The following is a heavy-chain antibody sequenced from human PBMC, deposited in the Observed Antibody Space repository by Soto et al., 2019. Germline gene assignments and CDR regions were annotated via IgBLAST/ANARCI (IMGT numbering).Heavy chain of an antibody. D-gene: IGHD5-18*01. V-gene: IGHV1-69*13. J-gene: IGHJ4*02. Sequence: GASVKVSCKASGFSFSDYFMHWVRQAPGQGLEWMGGIIPIFGTANYAQKFQGRVTITADESTSTAYMELSSLRSEDTAVYYCAIRGKVDKDMVTELKFEYWGQGTLVTVSS. CDR3: AIRGKVDKDMVTELKFEY. CDR2: IIPIFGTA. CDR1: GFSFSDYF.